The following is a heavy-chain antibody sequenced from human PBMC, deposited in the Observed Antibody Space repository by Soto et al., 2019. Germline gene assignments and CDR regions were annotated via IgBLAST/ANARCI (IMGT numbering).Heavy chain of an antibody. V-gene: IGHV3-74*01. J-gene: IGHJ4*02. Sequence: EVQLVESGGGLVQPGWSLRLSCVASGCTFSEYWMHWVRQSTGKGLVWVSRISSDGTRTNYADSVEGRFTISRDNARNTLYLQVNSLRAEDAAGYYCARDDWAQVDNCGQGTLVTVSS. CDR1: GCTFSEYW. CDR2: ISSDGTRT. D-gene: IGHD3-9*01. CDR3: ARDDWAQVDN.